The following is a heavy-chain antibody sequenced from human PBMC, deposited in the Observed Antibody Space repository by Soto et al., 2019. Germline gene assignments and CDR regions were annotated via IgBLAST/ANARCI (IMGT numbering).Heavy chain of an antibody. Sequence: GGSLRLSCAASGFTFSSYGMHWVRQAPGKGLEWVAVISYDGSNKYYADSVKGRFTISRDNSKNTLYLQMNSLRAEDTAVYYCAKEGGAYYDFWSGYYADFDYWGQGTLVTVSS. CDR2: ISYDGSNK. D-gene: IGHD3-3*01. CDR1: GFTFSSYG. CDR3: AKEGGAYYDFWSGYYADFDY. J-gene: IGHJ4*02. V-gene: IGHV3-30*18.